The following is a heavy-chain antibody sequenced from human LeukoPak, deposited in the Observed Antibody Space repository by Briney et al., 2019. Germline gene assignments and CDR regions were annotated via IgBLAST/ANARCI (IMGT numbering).Heavy chain of an antibody. CDR1: GFTFSSNA. CDR3: AKDQWLVPFDY. V-gene: IGHV3-23*01. D-gene: IGHD6-19*01. J-gene: IGHJ4*02. Sequence: AGTLRFSCAASGFTFSSNAMSWLPQAPGKGLEWVSGISDSGDSTYYEDSVKGRFTISRDNSKNTLYLQMNSLRAEDTAVYYCAKDQWLVPFDYWGQGTLVTVSS. CDR2: ISDSGDST.